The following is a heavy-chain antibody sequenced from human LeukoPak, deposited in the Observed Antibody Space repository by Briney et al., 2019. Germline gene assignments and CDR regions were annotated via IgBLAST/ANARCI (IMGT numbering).Heavy chain of an antibody. CDR1: GYSISSGYY. V-gene: IGHV4-38-2*02. Sequence: SETLSLTCTVSGYSISSGYYWGWIRQPPGKGLEWIGYIHSSGTTDYNPSLESRVTISVDTSKNQFSLRLNSLTAADTAVYYCAKDGPIGPWGQGTLVTVSS. CDR2: IHSSGTT. CDR3: AKDGPIGP. D-gene: IGHD2-15*01. J-gene: IGHJ4*02.